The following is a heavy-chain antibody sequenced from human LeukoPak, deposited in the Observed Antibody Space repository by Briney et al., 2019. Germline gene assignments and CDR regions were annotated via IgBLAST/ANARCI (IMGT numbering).Heavy chain of an antibody. CDR1: GYTFTSYY. D-gene: IGHD6-19*01. J-gene: IGHJ3*01. CDR2: INLSDGST. V-gene: IGHV1-46*01. Sequence: ASVKVSCKASGYTFTSYYMYWVRHPPRQGLEWMGIINLSDGSTSYAQKSQRRGTMTRETSTSTVYMVLSSLRSENSAVYYCARPPLRIAVADRKAFDLWAQGPMVTVSS. CDR3: ARPPLRIAVADRKAFDL.